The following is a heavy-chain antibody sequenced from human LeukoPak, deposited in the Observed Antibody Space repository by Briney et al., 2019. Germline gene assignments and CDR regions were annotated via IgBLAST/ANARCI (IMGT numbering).Heavy chain of an antibody. D-gene: IGHD3-22*01. J-gene: IGHJ6*02. Sequence: PGGSLGLSCAASGSTVSSNYMSWVRQAPGKGLEWVSVIYSGGSTYYADSVKGRFTISRDNSKNTLYLQMNSLRAEDTAVYYCARDNYPIAALWEYYYDSSGFPNYGMDVWGQGTTVTVSS. CDR3: ARDNYPIAALWEYYYDSSGFPNYGMDV. V-gene: IGHV3-66*01. CDR2: IYSGGST. CDR1: GSTVSSNY.